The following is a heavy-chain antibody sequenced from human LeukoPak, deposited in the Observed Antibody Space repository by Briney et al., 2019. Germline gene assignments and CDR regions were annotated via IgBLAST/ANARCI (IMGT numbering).Heavy chain of an antibody. CDR1: GYTFTGYY. Sequence: ASVKVSCKASGYTFTGYYMHWVRQAPGQGLEWMGWINPNSGGTNYARKFQGRVTITRDTSASTAYMELSSLRSEDTAVYYCARAEKVVVPAAMTSNNWFDPWGQGTLVTVSS. D-gene: IGHD2-2*01. CDR3: ARAEKVVVPAAMTSNNWFDP. J-gene: IGHJ5*02. V-gene: IGHV1-2*02. CDR2: INPNSGGT.